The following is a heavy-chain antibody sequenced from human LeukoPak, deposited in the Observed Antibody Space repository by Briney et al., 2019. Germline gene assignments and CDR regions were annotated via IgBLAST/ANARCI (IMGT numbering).Heavy chain of an antibody. CDR2: IYYSGST. CDR1: GGSISSSSYY. D-gene: IGHD6-19*01. Sequence: SETLSLTCTVSGGSISSSSYYWGWIRQPPGKGLEWIGYIYYSGSTNYNPSLKSRVTISVDTSKNQFSLKLSSVTAADTAVYYCARGLAVAGTLFDYRGQGTLVTVSS. V-gene: IGHV4-61*05. J-gene: IGHJ4*02. CDR3: ARGLAVAGTLFDY.